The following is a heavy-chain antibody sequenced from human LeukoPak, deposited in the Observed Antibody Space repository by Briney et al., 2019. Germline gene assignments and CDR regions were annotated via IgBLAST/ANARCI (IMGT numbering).Heavy chain of an antibody. CDR3: AIVVVNIGYY. J-gene: IGHJ4*02. CDR2: IKQDGSEK. D-gene: IGHD2-21*01. V-gene: IGHV3-7*01. Sequence: GGSLRLSCAAPGFTFSSYWMSWVRQAPGKGLEWVANIKQDGSEKYYVDSVKGRFTISRDNAKNSLYLRMNSLRAEDTAVYYCAIVVVNIGYYWGQGTLVTVSS. CDR1: GFTFSSYW.